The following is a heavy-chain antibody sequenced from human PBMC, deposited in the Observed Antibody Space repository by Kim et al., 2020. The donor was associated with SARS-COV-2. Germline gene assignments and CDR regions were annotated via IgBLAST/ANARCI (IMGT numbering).Heavy chain of an antibody. J-gene: IGHJ4*02. CDR2: IYYSGST. V-gene: IGHV4-39*01. CDR1: GGSISSSSYY. Sequence: SETLSLTCTVSGGSISSSSYYWGWIRQPPGKGLEWIGSIYYSGSTYYNPSLKSRVTISVDTSKNQFSLKLSSVTAADTAVYYCARLNKYYDILTGYYYFDYWGQGTLVTVSS. D-gene: IGHD3-9*01. CDR3: ARLNKYYDILTGYYYFDY.